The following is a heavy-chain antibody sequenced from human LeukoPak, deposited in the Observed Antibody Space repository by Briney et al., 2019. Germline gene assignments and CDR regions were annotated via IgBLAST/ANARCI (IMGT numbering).Heavy chain of an antibody. Sequence: GGSLRLSCAASGFTFSGSAMHWVRQASGKGLEWVGRIRSKANSYATAYAASVKGRFTISRDDSKNTAYLQMNSLKTEDTAVYYCTRGGYYDWQDNYGMDVWGQGTTVTVSS. V-gene: IGHV3-73*01. CDR1: GFTFSGSA. J-gene: IGHJ6*02. D-gene: IGHD3-3*01. CDR2: IRSKANSYAT. CDR3: TRGGYYDWQDNYGMDV.